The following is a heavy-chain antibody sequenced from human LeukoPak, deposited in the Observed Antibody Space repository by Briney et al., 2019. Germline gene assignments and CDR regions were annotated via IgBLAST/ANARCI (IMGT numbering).Heavy chain of an antibody. Sequence: KPGGSLRLSCAASGFTFTAFTINWVRQAPGKGLEWVSSISSSYAIYFADSVKGRFTISRDNAKNSVYLHMNSLRAEDTAVYFCARDRHFVAFDIWGQGTMVTVSS. CDR2: ISSSYAI. V-gene: IGHV3-69-1*01. J-gene: IGHJ3*02. CDR3: ARDRHFVAFDI. CDR1: GFTFTAFT.